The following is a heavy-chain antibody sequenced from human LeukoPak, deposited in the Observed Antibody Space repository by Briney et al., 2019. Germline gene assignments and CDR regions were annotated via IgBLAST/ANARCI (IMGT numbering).Heavy chain of an antibody. CDR2: ISGSGGST. CDR3: AKDSYYYGSGSYSDY. J-gene: IGHJ4*02. Sequence: GGSLRLSCAASGFTFSSYAMSWVRQAPGKGLEWVSAISGSGGSTCYADSVKGRFTISRDNSKNTLYLQMNSLRAEDTAVYYCAKDSYYYGSGSYSDYWGQGTLVTVSS. V-gene: IGHV3-23*01. D-gene: IGHD3-10*01. CDR1: GFTFSSYA.